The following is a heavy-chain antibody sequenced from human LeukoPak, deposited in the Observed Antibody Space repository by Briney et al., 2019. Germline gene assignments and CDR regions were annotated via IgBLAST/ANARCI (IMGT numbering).Heavy chain of an antibody. V-gene: IGHV3-7*01. Sequence: GGSLRLSCAASGFTFSSYWMSWVRQAPGKGLEWVANIKQDGSEKYYVDSAKGRFTISRDNAKNSLYLQMNSLRAEDTAVYYCARIPGVTGYPYFDYWGQGTLVTVSS. D-gene: IGHD3-9*01. CDR2: IKQDGSEK. CDR1: GFTFSSYW. J-gene: IGHJ4*02. CDR3: ARIPGVTGYPYFDY.